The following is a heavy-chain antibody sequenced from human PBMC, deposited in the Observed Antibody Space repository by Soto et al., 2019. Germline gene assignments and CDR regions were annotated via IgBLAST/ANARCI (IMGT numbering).Heavy chain of an antibody. CDR1: GFTFSDYG. Sequence: GGSLRLSCAASGFTFSDYGMHWVRQAPGKGLEWVAGIWYDGRNKYYADSVKGRFTISRDNSKNSVYLQMNSLRAEDTAVYYCAKGDAMVRGPPTYYWGQGTLVTVSS. J-gene: IGHJ4*02. CDR3: AKGDAMVRGPPTYY. CDR2: IWYDGRNK. V-gene: IGHV3-30*02. D-gene: IGHD3-10*01.